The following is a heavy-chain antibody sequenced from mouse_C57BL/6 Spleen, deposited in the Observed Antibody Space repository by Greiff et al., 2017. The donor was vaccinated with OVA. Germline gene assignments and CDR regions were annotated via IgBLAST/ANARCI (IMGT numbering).Heavy chain of an antibody. V-gene: IGHV1-7*01. J-gene: IGHJ4*01. D-gene: IGHD1-1*01. CDR1: GYTFTSYW. Sequence: QVQLKQSGAELAKPGASVKLSCKASGYTFTSYWMHWVKQRPGQGLEWIGYINPSSGYTKYNQKFKDKATLTADKSSSTAHMQLSSLTYEDSAVYYCARSITTVEDYAMDYWGQGTSVTVSS. CDR3: ARSITTVEDYAMDY. CDR2: INPSSGYT.